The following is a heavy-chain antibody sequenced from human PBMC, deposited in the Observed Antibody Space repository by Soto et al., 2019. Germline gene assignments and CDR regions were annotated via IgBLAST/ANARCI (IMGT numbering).Heavy chain of an antibody. J-gene: IGHJ4*02. CDR1: GFTFSSYT. V-gene: IGHV3-23*01. Sequence: GGSLRLSCAASGFTFSSYTMSWVRQAPGKGLQWISAVSGSGGGTYYADSVKGRFTISRDNSKDTLYLQMNNLRAEDTAVYYCAKPPDYNWNDYWGQGTLVTGSS. D-gene: IGHD1-20*01. CDR2: VSGSGGGT. CDR3: AKPPDYNWNDY.